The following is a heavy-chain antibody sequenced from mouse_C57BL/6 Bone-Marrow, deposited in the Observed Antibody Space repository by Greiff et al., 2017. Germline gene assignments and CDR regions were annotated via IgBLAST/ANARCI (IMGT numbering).Heavy chain of an antibody. CDR1: GYTFTDYN. CDR2: INPNNGGT. V-gene: IGHV1-22*01. CDR3: AREVTTVVADY. J-gene: IGHJ2*01. D-gene: IGHD1-1*01. Sequence: VQLQQSGPELVKPGASVKMSCKASGYTFTDYNMNWVKQSHGKSLEWIGYINPNNGGTSYNQKFKGKATLTVNKSSSTAYMELRSLTSEESAVYYCAREVTTVVADYWGQGTTLTVSS.